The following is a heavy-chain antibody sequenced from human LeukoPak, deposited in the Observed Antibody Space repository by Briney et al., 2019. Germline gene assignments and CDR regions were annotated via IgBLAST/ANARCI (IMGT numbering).Heavy chain of an antibody. J-gene: IGHJ4*02. CDR2: IYPRDSDT. CDR1: GYGFNGYW. CDR3: ARGSDRGYYYGFDY. D-gene: IGHD5-18*01. Sequence: GESLKISCKGSGYGFNGYWIGWVRQMPGKGLEWMGIIYPRDSDTRYSPSFQGQVTISADRSIGTAYLQWSSLKASDTAMYYCARGSDRGYYYGFDYWGQGTLVTVSS. V-gene: IGHV5-51*01.